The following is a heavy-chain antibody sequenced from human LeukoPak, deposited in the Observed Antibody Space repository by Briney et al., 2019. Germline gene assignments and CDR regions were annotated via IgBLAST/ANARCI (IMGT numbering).Heavy chain of an antibody. D-gene: IGHD6-19*01. CDR2: IKQDGSEK. J-gene: IGHJ4*02. CDR3: ARGIAVAGPYDY. Sequence: GGSLRLSCAASGITFSSYWMSWVRQAPGKGLEWVANIKQDGSEKYYVDSVKGRFTISRDNAKNSLYLQMNSLRAEDTAVYYCARGIAVAGPYDYWGQGTLVTVSS. CDR1: GITFSSYW. V-gene: IGHV3-7*03.